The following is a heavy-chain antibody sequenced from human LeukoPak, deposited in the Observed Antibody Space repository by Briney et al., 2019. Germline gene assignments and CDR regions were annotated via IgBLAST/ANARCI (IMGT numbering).Heavy chain of an antibody. CDR3: ARLYGEMPTIDA. Sequence: QPGRPLRLSCAASGSTFSSHGMYWVRQAPGNGLEWVAVIWYEGSKKYYADSVKGRFTISRDNPKNTLYLQMNSLRVEDTALYYCARLYGEMPTIDAWGQGTLVTVSS. CDR2: IWYEGSKK. J-gene: IGHJ5*02. D-gene: IGHD5-24*01. V-gene: IGHV3-33*01. CDR1: GSTFSSHG.